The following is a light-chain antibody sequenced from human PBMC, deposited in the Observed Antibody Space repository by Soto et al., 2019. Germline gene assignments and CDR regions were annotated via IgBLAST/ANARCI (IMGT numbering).Light chain of an antibody. CDR2: GAS. CDR1: QSVSSSY. CDR3: QQYGSLPPIP. V-gene: IGKV3-20*01. Sequence: IVLPQSPVTLSLPQGERANLSCRSSQSVSSSYLAWYQQKPGQAPRLLIYGASSRATGIPDRFSGSGSGTDFTLTISRLEPEDFAVYYCQQYGSLPPIPFGQGTRLEI. J-gene: IGKJ5*01.